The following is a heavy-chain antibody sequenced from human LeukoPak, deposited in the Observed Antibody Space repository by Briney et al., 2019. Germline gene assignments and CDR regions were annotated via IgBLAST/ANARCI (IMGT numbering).Heavy chain of an antibody. D-gene: IGHD5-12*01. V-gene: IGHV4-59*01. J-gene: IGHJ4*02. CDR1: GGSISSYY. CDR3: ARDRGGYDPLFDY. Sequence: SETLSLTCTVSGGSISSYYWSWIRQPPGKGLEWIGYIYYSGSTNYNPSLKSRVTISVDTSKNQFSLKLSSVTAADTAVYYCARDRGGYDPLFDYWGQGTLVTVSS. CDR2: IYYSGST.